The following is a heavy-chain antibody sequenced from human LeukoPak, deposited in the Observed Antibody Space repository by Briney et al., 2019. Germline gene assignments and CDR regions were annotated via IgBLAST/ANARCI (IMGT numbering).Heavy chain of an antibody. CDR2: INDDGSAT. V-gene: IGHV3-74*01. CDR3: AREILAPGKTHDY. CDR1: GFTFSSYS. J-gene: IGHJ4*02. Sequence: GGSLRLSCAASGFTFSSYSMNWVRQVPGKGLVWASRINDDGSATFYADSVKGRFTISRDNAKNTLFLQINSLRAEDTAVYYCAREILAPGKTHDYWGQGTLVTVSS.